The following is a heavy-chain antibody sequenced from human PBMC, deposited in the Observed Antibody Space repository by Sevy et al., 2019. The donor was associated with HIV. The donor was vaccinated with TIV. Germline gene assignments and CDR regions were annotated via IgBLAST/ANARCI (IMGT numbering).Heavy chain of an antibody. J-gene: IGHJ4*02. V-gene: IGHV3-48*02. D-gene: IGHD3-3*01. CDR3: ARDGDFRRGYDY. CDR2: ISGGPSTI. CDR1: GLTVSTYN. Sequence: GGSLRLSCAASGLTVSTYNMNWVRQSPGKGLEWVSYISGGPSTIYYADSVRGRFTISRDNAKNSLYLQMNSLRDGDTAVYDCARDGDFRRGYDYWGQGTLVTVSS.